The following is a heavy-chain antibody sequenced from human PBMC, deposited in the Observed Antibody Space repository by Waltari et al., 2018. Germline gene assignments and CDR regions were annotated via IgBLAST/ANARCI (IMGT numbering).Heavy chain of an antibody. CDR2: ISSSSSYI. D-gene: IGHD1-26*01. Sequence: EVQLVESGGGLVKPGGSLRLSCAASGFTFSSYTMNWFRQAPGKGLEWVSSISSSSSYIYYADSVKGRFTISRDNAKNALYLQMNSLRAEDTAVYYCASGSGSYYDFDYWGQGTLVTVSS. J-gene: IGHJ4*02. V-gene: IGHV3-21*01. CDR3: ASGSGSYYDFDY. CDR1: GFTFSSYT.